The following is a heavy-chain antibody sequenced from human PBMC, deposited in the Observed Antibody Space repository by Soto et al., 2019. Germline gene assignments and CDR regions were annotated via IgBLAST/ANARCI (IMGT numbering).Heavy chain of an antibody. V-gene: IGHV4-59*01. J-gene: IGHJ6*02. Sequence: SETLSLTCTVSGGSISSYYWSWIRQPPGKGLEWIGYIYYSGSTNYNPSLKSRVTISVDTSKNQFSLKLSSVTAADTAVYYCARGAPGGAYDFWSGYYYYYGMDVWGQGTTVTVSS. D-gene: IGHD3-3*01. CDR1: GGSISSYY. CDR3: ARGAPGGAYDFWSGYYYYYGMDV. CDR2: IYYSGST.